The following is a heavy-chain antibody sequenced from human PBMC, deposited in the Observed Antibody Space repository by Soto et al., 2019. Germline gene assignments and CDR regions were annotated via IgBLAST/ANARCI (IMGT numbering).Heavy chain of an antibody. J-gene: IGHJ5*02. V-gene: IGHV2-5*01. CDR1: GFSLSTSGVG. CDR3: AHGGGGYCSGGSCLGGPWFDP. Sequence: SGPTLVNPTQTLTLTCTFSGFSLSTSGVGVGWIRQPPGKALEWLALIYWNDDKRYSPSLKSRLTVTKDTSKNQVVLTMTNMDPVDTATYDCAHGGGGYCSGGSCLGGPWFDPWGQGTLVTVPS. CDR2: IYWNDDK. D-gene: IGHD2-15*01.